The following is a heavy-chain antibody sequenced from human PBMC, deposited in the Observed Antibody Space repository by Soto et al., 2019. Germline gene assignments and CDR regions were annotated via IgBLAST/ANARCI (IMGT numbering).Heavy chain of an antibody. CDR2: IIPIFGTA. V-gene: IGHV1-69*12. CDR3: ARGILEWLFSFDY. D-gene: IGHD3-3*01. CDR1: GGTFSSYA. Sequence: QVQLVQSGAEVKKPGSSVKVSCKASGGTFSSYAISWVRQAPGQGLEWMGGIIPIFGTANYAQKFQGRVKVTAGESTSTAYMELSSLRSEDTAVYYCARGILEWLFSFDYWGQGTLVTVSS. J-gene: IGHJ4*02.